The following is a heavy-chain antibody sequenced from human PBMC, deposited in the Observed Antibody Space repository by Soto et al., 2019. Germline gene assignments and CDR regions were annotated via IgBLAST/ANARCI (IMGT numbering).Heavy chain of an antibody. J-gene: IGHJ4*02. CDR1: GFTFTNFA. CDR3: SRGGAWTAEGLVY. D-gene: IGHD2-21*02. V-gene: IGHV3-30-3*01. Sequence: QVQLVESGGGVVQPGRSLRLSCAASGFTFTNFAMHWVRQAPGKGLEWMAVISSDVPNNYYAESVKGRFTFSRDNSKSTLGLQMNILRTEDRTAYYCSRGGAWTAEGLVYWGQGTLVTDSS. CDR2: ISSDVPNN.